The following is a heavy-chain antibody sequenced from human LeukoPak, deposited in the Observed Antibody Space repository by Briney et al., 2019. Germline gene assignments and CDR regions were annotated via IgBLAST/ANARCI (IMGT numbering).Heavy chain of an antibody. CDR2: IKHDGSEK. CDR1: GFTFNSYW. Sequence: GGSLRLSCAASGFTFNSYWMTWIRQAPGRGLEWVANIKHDGSEKYYLDSVKGRFTVSRDNAKNSLFLQMNSLRAEDTAVHYCARDPLSYLGEIDTSSYYFDYWGPGTLATVSS. CDR3: ARDPLSYLGEIDTSSYYFDY. J-gene: IGHJ4*02. D-gene: IGHD3-16*02. V-gene: IGHV3-7*01.